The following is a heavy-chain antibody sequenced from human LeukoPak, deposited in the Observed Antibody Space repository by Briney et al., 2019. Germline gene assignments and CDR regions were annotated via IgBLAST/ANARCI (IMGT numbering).Heavy chain of an antibody. CDR2: IYPGDSDT. CDR1: GYSFASYW. D-gene: IGHD5-18*01. Sequence: GESLQISCKGSGYSFASYWIGWVRQMPGKGLEWMGIIYPGDSDTRYSPSFQGQVTISAGKSISTAYLQWSSLKASDTAMYYCARHQLTAMVTGYNYWGQGTLVTVSS. J-gene: IGHJ4*02. CDR3: ARHQLTAMVTGYNY. V-gene: IGHV5-51*01.